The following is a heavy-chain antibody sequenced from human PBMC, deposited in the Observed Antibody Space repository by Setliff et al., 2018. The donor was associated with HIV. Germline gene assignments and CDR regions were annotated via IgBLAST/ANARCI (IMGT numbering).Heavy chain of an antibody. CDR2: ISSTVGFT. CDR1: IFTFSDYY. CDR3: ARGSNQGSGTEVDY. V-gene: IGHV3-11*03. J-gene: IGHJ4*02. Sequence: GGSLRLSCSVSIFTFSDYYMHWTRQAPGKGLEWLSYISSTVGFTNYADSVKGRFTTSRDNAKNSLYLQMTNLRAEDTAVYYCARGSNQGSGTEVDYWGQGTQVTVSS. D-gene: IGHD3-10*01.